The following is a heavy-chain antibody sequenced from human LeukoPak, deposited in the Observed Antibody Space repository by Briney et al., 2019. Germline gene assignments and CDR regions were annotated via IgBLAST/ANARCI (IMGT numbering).Heavy chain of an antibody. V-gene: IGHV3-48*02. D-gene: IGHD3-10*01. CDR1: GFTFSSYS. J-gene: IGHJ5*02. Sequence: PGGSLRLSCAASGFTFSSYSMNWVRQAPGKGLEWVSYISSSSSTIYYADSVKGRFTISRDNAKNSLHLQMNSLRDEDTAVYYCARASGGFDPWGQGTLVTVSS. CDR2: ISSSSSTI. CDR3: ARASGGFDP.